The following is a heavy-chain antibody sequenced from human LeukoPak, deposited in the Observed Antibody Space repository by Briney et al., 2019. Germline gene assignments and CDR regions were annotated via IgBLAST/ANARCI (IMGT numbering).Heavy chain of an antibody. Sequence: GGSLRLSCAASGFTFSSYAMSWVRQAPGKGLDWVSAISGSGGSTYYADSVKGRFTISRDNSKNTLYLQMNSLRVEDTAVYYCAKDRTSSWYYYYGMDVWGQGTTVTVSS. CDR3: AKDRTSSWYYYYGMDV. J-gene: IGHJ6*02. D-gene: IGHD6-13*01. CDR2: ISGSGGST. V-gene: IGHV3-23*01. CDR1: GFTFSSYA.